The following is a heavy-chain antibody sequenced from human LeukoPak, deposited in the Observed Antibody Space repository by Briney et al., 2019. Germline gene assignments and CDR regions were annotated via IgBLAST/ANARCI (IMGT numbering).Heavy chain of an antibody. CDR2: IIPIFGTA. Sequence: LVKVSCKASGGTFSSYAISWVRQAPGQGLEWMGGIIPIFGTANYAQKFQGRVTITTDESTSTAYMELSSLRSEDTAVYYCARAGDRTYYYDSSVSALDYWGQGTLVTVSS. V-gene: IGHV1-69*05. D-gene: IGHD3-22*01. CDR3: ARAGDRTYYYDSSVSALDY. CDR1: GGTFSSYA. J-gene: IGHJ4*02.